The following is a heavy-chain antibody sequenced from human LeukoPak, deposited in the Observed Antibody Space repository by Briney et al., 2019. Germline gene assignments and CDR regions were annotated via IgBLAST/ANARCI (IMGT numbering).Heavy chain of an antibody. J-gene: IGHJ4*02. CDR3: VTNRVGTAAYYFDN. CDR1: GFTFSRYG. Sequence: GGSLRLSCVASGFTFSRYGMHWVRQVPGKGLEWVAVIWYDGSNKDYPDSVKGRFTISRDDSKNTLYLQMNSLRAEDTAVYYCVTNRVGTAAYYFDNWGQGTLVTVSS. V-gene: IGHV3-33*01. CDR2: IWYDGSNK. D-gene: IGHD5-12*01.